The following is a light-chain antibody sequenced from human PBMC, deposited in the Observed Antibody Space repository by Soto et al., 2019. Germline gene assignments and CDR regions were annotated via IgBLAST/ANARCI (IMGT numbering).Light chain of an antibody. CDR2: DVT. J-gene: IGLJ2*01. CDR1: SSDVGNYNR. Sequence: QSALTQPPSVSGSPGQSVTISCTGTSSDVGNYNRVSWYQQPPGTAPKLMIYDVTRRPSGVPDRFSGSKSGNTASLTISGLQAEDEADYHCSSGTITTVLFGGGTKLTVL. CDR3: SSGTITTVL. V-gene: IGLV2-18*02.